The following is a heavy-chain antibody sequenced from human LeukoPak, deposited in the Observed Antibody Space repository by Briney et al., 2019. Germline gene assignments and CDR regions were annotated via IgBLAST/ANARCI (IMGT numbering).Heavy chain of an antibody. D-gene: IGHD3-22*01. V-gene: IGHV3-21*01. CDR1: GFTFSSYS. CDR2: ISSSSSYI. J-gene: IGHJ4*02. Sequence: SGGSLRLSCAASGFTFSSYSMNWVRQAPGKGLEWVSSISSSSSYIYYAGSVKGRFTISRDNAKNSLHLHMNSLRAEDTAVYYCARDRYYYDSSGSIDFDYWGQGTLVTVSS. CDR3: ARDRYYYDSSGSIDFDY.